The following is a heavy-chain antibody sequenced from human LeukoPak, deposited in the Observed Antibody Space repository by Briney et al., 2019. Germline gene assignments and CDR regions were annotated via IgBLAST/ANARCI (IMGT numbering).Heavy chain of an antibody. CDR3: ARGSAMIVVVILYYFDY. D-gene: IGHD3-22*01. Sequence: GGSLRLSCAASGFTFSSYWMSWVRQAPGKGLEWVANIKQDGSEKYYVDSVKGRFTISRDNAKNSLYLQMSSLRAEDTAVYYCARGSAMIVVVILYYFDYWGQGTLVTVSS. CDR1: GFTFSSYW. V-gene: IGHV3-7*01. J-gene: IGHJ4*02. CDR2: IKQDGSEK.